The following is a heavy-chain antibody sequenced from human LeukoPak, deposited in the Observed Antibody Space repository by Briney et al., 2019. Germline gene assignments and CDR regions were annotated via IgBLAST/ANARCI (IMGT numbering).Heavy chain of an antibody. D-gene: IGHD6-19*01. CDR1: GFTFDGYG. V-gene: IGHV3-23*01. J-gene: IGHJ4*02. CDR2: IIGSGST. Sequence: GRSLRLSCAASGFTFDGYGMYWVRQAPGKGLEWVSAIIGSGSTYYADSVKGRFTISRDNSQNTLYLQMNSLRAEDTAIYYCAKKGTGSGWSHGQFDYWGQGTLVTVSS. CDR3: AKKGTGSGWSHGQFDY.